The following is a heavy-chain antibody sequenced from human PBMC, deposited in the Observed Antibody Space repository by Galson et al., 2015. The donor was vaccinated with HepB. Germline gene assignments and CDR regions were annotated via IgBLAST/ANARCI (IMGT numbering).Heavy chain of an antibody. CDR2: ISGSGGST. D-gene: IGHD3-3*01. CDR3: AKDSGYYDFWSAMY. CDR1: GFTFSSYA. Sequence: SLRLSCAASGFTFSSYAMSWVRQAPGKGLEWVSAISGSGGSTYYADSVKGRFTISRDNSKNTLYLQMNSLRAEDTAVYYCAKDSGYYDFWSAMYWGQGTLVTVSS. J-gene: IGHJ4*02. V-gene: IGHV3-23*01.